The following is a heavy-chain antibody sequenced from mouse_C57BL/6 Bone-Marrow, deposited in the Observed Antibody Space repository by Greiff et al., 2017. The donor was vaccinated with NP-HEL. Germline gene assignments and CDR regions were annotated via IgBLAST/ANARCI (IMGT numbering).Heavy chain of an antibody. D-gene: IGHD1-1*01. CDR3: ARTDITTVVANYAMDY. CDR1: GFSLTSYG. J-gene: IGHJ4*01. V-gene: IGHV2-2*01. CDR2: IWSGGST. Sequence: VQLQQSGPGLVQPSQSLSITCTVSGFSLTSYGVHWVRQSPGKGLEWLGVIWSGGSTDYNAAFISRLSISKDNSKSQVFFKMNSLQADDTAIYYCARTDITTVVANYAMDYWGQGTSVTVSS.